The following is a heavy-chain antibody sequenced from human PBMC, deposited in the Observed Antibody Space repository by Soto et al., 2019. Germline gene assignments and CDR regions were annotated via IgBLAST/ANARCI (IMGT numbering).Heavy chain of an antibody. CDR3: AREARISAGVYYYYGMDV. Sequence: QVQLQESGPGLVKPSQTLSLTCTVSGGSISSGGYYWSWIRQHPGKGLEWLGYIYYSGSTYYNPPLKSRVTISVDTSKSQFSLKLRSVTAADRAVYSWAREARISAGVYYYYGMDVWGQGTTVTVSS. J-gene: IGHJ6*02. CDR2: IYYSGST. CDR1: GGSISSGGYY. D-gene: IGHD3-10*01. V-gene: IGHV4-31*03.